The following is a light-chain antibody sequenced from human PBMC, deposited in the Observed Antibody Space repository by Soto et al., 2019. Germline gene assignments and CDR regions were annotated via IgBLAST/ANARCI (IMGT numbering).Light chain of an antibody. CDR1: EFISKW. Sequence: DIQITQSPSTLSASVGDRVTITCRASEFISKWLAWYQQKPGTAPKLLIYQASSLESGVPSRFSGSVSGTEFTLTIISLQPDDFATYYCQHYNSYLETFGQGTKVEIK. CDR3: QHYNSYLET. J-gene: IGKJ1*01. CDR2: QAS. V-gene: IGKV1-5*03.